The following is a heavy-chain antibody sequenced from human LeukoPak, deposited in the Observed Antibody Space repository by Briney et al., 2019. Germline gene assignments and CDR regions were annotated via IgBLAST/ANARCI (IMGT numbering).Heavy chain of an antibody. CDR3: ASGDWNDPYYFDY. J-gene: IGHJ4*02. V-gene: IGHV4-59*01. Sequence: PSETLSLTCTVSGGSISSYYWGWIRQPPGKGLEWIGYIYYSGSTNYNPSLKSRVTISVDTSKNQFSLKLSSVTAADTAVYYCASGDWNDPYYFDYWGQGTLVTVSS. CDR2: IYYSGST. D-gene: IGHD1-1*01. CDR1: GGSISSYY.